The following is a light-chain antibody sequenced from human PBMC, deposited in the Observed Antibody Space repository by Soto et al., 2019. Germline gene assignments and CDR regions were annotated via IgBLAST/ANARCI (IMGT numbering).Light chain of an antibody. Sequence: ETVLTQSPPTLSLSPGERATLSCRASQSLNGYLAWYQQKPGQAPRLLIYDASKRATGIPARFIGSGSGTDFTLTISSLEPEDSAVYFCQQRTNWQATFGGGTKVEIK. CDR1: QSLNGY. V-gene: IGKV3-11*01. J-gene: IGKJ4*01. CDR3: QQRTNWQAT. CDR2: DAS.